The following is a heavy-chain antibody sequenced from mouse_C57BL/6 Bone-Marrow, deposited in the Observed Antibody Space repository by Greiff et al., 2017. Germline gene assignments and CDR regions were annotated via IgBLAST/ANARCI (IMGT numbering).Heavy chain of an antibody. D-gene: IGHD1-1*01. V-gene: IGHV1-50*01. CDR3: AKGCSSYPYYFDY. CDR1: GYTFTSYW. J-gene: IGHJ2*01. CDR2: IDPSDSYT. Sequence: QVQLQQSGAELVKPGASVKLSCKASGYTFTSYWMQWVKQRPGQGLEWIGEIDPSDSYTNYNQKFKGKATLTVDPSSSTAYMQLSSLTSEDSAVDYCAKGCSSYPYYFDYWGKGTTLTVSS.